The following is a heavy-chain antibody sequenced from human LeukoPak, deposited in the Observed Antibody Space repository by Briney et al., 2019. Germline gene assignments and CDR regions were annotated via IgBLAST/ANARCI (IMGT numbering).Heavy chain of an antibody. CDR3: ARGHRIVGAKRGGTFDI. J-gene: IGHJ3*02. Sequence: SETLSLTCAVQGGPFSGYYWIWIRKPPGKGQPWIGKTNHSGSTNYNPSLKSRVTISVDTSKNQFSLKLSSVTAADTAVYYCARGHRIVGAKRGGTFDIWGQGTMVTVSS. D-gene: IGHD1-26*01. CDR1: GGPFSGYY. V-gene: IGHV4-34*01. CDR2: TNHSGST.